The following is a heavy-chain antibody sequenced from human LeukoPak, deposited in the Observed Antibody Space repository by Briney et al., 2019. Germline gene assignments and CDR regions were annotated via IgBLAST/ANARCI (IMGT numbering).Heavy chain of an antibody. CDR2: IYYSGST. Sequence: SETLSLTCTVSGGSISSSSYYWGWIRQPPGTGLEWIGSIYYSGSTYYNPSLKSRVTISVDTSKNQFSLKLSSATAADTAVYYCARDPHSGSYFPYRGYYYGMDVWGQGTTVTVSS. CDR3: ARDPHSGSYFPYRGYYYGMDV. D-gene: IGHD1-26*01. V-gene: IGHV4-39*02. J-gene: IGHJ6*02. CDR1: GGSISSSSYY.